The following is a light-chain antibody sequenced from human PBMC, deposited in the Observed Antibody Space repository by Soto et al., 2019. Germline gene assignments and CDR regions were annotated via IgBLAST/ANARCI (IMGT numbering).Light chain of an antibody. V-gene: IGKV3-11*01. Sequence: EFVLTQSPATLSLSPGEGASLSCWASQSVGTYMAWYQHKPGQPPRLLIYDASKRATGIPARFSGSGSGTNFTFTISSLEPADFALYFCQLRSSWPYTFGQGTKVDIK. CDR1: QSVGTY. J-gene: IGKJ2*01. CDR2: DAS. CDR3: QLRSSWPYT.